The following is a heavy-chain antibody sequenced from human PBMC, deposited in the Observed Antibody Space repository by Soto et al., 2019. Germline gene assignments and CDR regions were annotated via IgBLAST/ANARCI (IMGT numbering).Heavy chain of an antibody. CDR3: AKDLSVVVPAARGNAFDI. CDR1: GFTFSIYA. J-gene: IGHJ3*02. D-gene: IGHD2-2*01. CDR2: ISGSGGST. Sequence: GGSLRLSCAASGFTFSIYAMSWVRQAPGKGLEWVSAISGSGGSTYYADSVKGRFTISRDNSKNTLYLQMNSLRAEDTAVYYCAKDLSVVVPAARGNAFDIWGQGTMVTVSS. V-gene: IGHV3-23*01.